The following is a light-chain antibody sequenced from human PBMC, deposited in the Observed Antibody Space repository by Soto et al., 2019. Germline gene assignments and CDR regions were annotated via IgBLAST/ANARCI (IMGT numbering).Light chain of an antibody. CDR2: EVS. CDR1: SSDVGGYNY. CDR3: SSYTSSSTRV. Sequence: QSALTQPASVSGSPGQAITISCTGTSSDVGGYNYVSWYQQHPGKAPKLIIYEVSNRTSGVSNRFSGSKYGNTASLTISGLQAEDEADYYCSSYTSSSTRVFGGGTKLTVL. V-gene: IGLV2-14*01. J-gene: IGLJ2*01.